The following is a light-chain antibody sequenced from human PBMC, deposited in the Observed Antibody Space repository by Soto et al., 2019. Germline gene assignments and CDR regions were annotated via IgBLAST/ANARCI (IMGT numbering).Light chain of an antibody. CDR1: QDIRDG. Sequence: DIQMTQSPSSLSASVGDRVTITCRASQDIRDGLVWYQQKPGIAPNLLIHTASTLQTGVPSRFSGSGSGTEFTLTISSLQPDDFATYYCQQRHSFPLTFGQGTQVDI. CDR3: QQRHSFPLT. J-gene: IGKJ5*01. V-gene: IGKV1-17*01. CDR2: TAS.